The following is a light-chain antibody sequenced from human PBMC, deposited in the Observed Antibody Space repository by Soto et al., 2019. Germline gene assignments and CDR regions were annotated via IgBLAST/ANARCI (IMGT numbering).Light chain of an antibody. CDR1: QSISFW. CDR3: QQYDSYLWT. V-gene: IGKV1-5*03. CDR2: KAS. J-gene: IGKJ1*01. Sequence: DIPMTQSPSTLSASVGDRVTITCRSSQSISFWLAWFQQKPGKAPKLLIYKASSLESGVPSRLSGSGSGTEFTLTISSLQPDDFTTYDCQQYDSYLWTFGQGTQVEVK.